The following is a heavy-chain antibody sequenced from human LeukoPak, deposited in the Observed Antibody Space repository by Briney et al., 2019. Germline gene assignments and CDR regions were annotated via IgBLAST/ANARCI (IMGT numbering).Heavy chain of an antibody. V-gene: IGHV4-59*01. D-gene: IGHD6-13*01. CDR3: ARGRVSSSSRQSVYYYYLYMDV. J-gene: IGHJ6*03. CDR1: GDSISIYY. CDR2: IDHTGST. Sequence: ASETLSLTCSVSGDSISIYYWNWIRQPPGKGLEWIGYIDHTGSTNYNPSLNSRVTISRDTSTNHFSLKLSSVTAADTAVYFCARGRVSSSSRQSVYYYYLYMDVWGKGSTVTVSS.